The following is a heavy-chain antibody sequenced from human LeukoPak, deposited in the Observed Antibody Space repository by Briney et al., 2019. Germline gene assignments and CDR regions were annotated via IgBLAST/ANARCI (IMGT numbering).Heavy chain of an antibody. V-gene: IGHV3-11*01. Sequence: GGSLRLSCAASGFTFSDYYMSWIRQAPGKGLEWVSYISSSGSTIYYADSVKGRFTISRDNAKNSLHLQMNSLRAEDTAVYYCARDYYDSSGYYFFDYWGQGTLVTVSS. J-gene: IGHJ4*02. D-gene: IGHD3-22*01. CDR1: GFTFSDYY. CDR3: ARDYYDSSGYYFFDY. CDR2: ISSSGSTI.